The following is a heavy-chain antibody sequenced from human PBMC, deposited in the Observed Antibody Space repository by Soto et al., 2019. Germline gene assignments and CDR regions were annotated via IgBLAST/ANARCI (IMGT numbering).Heavy chain of an antibody. D-gene: IGHD3-10*01. CDR2: IYSGGST. Sequence: GGSLRLSCAASGFTVSSNYMSWVRQAPGKGLEWVSVIYSGGSTYYADSVKGRFTISRDNSKNTLYLQMNSLRAEDTAVYYCAKDPPWLTLGYWGQGTLVTVSS. CDR1: GFTVSSNY. CDR3: AKDPPWLTLGY. J-gene: IGHJ4*02. V-gene: IGHV3-53*01.